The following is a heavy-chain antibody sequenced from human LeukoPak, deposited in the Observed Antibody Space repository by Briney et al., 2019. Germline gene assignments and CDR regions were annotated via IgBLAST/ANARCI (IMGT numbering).Heavy chain of an antibody. CDR2: IEQDGREK. V-gene: IGHV3-7*02. CDR1: GFTFSTYW. D-gene: IGHD2-2*01. Sequence: GGSLRLSCAASGFTFSTYWMNWVRQAPGKGLEWVANIEQDGREKYYLGSVKGRFTISRDNAKNSLYLQMNSLTAEDTAVYYCAAIRIGYWGQGALVTVSS. J-gene: IGHJ4*02. CDR3: AAIRIGY.